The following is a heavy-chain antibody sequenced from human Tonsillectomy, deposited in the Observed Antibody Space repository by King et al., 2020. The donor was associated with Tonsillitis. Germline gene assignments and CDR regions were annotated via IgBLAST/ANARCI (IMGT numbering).Heavy chain of an antibody. CDR2: IYPGDSDT. J-gene: IGHJ4*02. V-gene: IGHV5-51*01. CDR1: GYSFTSYW. CDR3: ARHGRKNTKYSYGYFDY. Sequence: VQLVESGAEVKKPGESLKISCKGSGYSFTSYWIGWVRQMPGKGLEWMVIIYPGDSDTRYSPSFQGQFTISADKSISTAYLQWSSLKASDTAMYYCARHGRKNTKYSYGYFDYWGQGTLVTVSS. D-gene: IGHD5-18*01.